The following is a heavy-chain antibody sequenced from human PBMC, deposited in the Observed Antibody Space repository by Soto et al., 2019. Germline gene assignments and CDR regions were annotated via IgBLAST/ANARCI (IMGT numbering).Heavy chain of an antibody. CDR2: ISSSSSTI. V-gene: IGHV3-48*02. CDR1: GFTFSSYS. CDR3: ATGILLERKFDY. Sequence: EVQLVESGGGLVQPGGSLRLSCAASGFTFSSYSMNWVRQAPGKGLEWVSYISSSSSTIYYADSVKGRFTISRDNAKNSLYLQMNSLRDEDTAVYYCATGILLERKFDYWDQGTLVTVSS. J-gene: IGHJ4*02. D-gene: IGHD1-1*01.